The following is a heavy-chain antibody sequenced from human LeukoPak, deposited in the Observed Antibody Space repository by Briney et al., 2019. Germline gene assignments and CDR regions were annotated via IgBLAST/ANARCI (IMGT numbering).Heavy chain of an antibody. CDR2: IYPGDSDT. D-gene: IGHD4-17*01. Sequence: PGESLKISCKGSGYNFANYWIGWVRQMPGKGLEWMGIIYPGDSDTRYSPSFQGQVTTSADKSISTAYLQWSSLKASDTAMYYCARHSRRLDYGDYTYFDNWGQGTLVAVSS. V-gene: IGHV5-51*01. CDR3: ARHSRRLDYGDYTYFDN. J-gene: IGHJ4*02. CDR1: GYNFANYW.